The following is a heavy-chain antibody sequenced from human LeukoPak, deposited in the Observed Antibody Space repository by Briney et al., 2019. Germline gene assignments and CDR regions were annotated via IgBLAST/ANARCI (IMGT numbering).Heavy chain of an antibody. D-gene: IGHD3-9*01. CDR2: INPNSGGT. V-gene: IGHV1-2*02. Sequence: ASVKVSCKAYGYTFTGYYMHWVRQAPGQGLEWMGWINPNSGGTNYAQKFQGRVTMTRDTSISTAYMELSRLRSDDTAVYYCARAPDYYDILTGYHGQPYFDYWGQGTLVTVSS. CDR1: GYTFTGYY. J-gene: IGHJ4*02. CDR3: ARAPDYYDILTGYHGQPYFDY.